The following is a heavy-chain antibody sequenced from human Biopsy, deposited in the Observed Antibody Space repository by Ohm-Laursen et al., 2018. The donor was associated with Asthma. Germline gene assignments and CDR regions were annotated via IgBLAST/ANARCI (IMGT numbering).Heavy chain of an antibody. D-gene: IGHD5-12*01. CDR1: GDSFSNYA. V-gene: IGHV1-69*13. CDR3: ARGYSGSDRIVYYYSGLEV. CDR2: LIPVLGTP. Sequence: SVKVSYKASGDSFSNYAISWVRQAPGQGLEWMGGLIPVLGTPDHAQMFEGRVTITADETTSTAYMELSSLSSEDTAVYYCARGYSGSDRIVYYYSGLEVWGQGTTVTVSS. J-gene: IGHJ6*02.